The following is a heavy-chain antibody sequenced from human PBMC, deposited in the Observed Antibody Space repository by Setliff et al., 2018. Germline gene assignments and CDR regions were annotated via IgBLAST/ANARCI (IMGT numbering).Heavy chain of an antibody. CDR2: IYPGDSDT. Sequence: GESLKISCKGSGYSFTSYWIGWVRQMPGKGLEWMGIIYPGDSDTRYSPSFQGQVTISADKSISTAYLQWSSLKASDTAMYYCARGGVEQLAGRPLKGYYYGMDVWGQGTTVTVSS. J-gene: IGHJ6*02. V-gene: IGHV5-51*01. CDR3: ARGGVEQLAGRPLKGYYYGMDV. D-gene: IGHD6-6*01. CDR1: GYSFTSYW.